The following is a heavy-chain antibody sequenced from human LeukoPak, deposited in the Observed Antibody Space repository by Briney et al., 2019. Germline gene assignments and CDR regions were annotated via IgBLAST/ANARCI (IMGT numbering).Heavy chain of an antibody. D-gene: IGHD3-16*02. CDR3: ARGVFGAYGLDA. CDR2: TNSGERST. CDR1: GFTFSTSW. Sequence: GGSLRLSCAASGFTFSTSWMHWVRQVPGKGLVWVARTNSGERSTNYAVAVKGRFTISRDNAKNTLYLQMNSLRAEDTAVYYCARGVFGAYGLDAWGQGTTVTVSS. V-gene: IGHV3-74*01. J-gene: IGHJ6*02.